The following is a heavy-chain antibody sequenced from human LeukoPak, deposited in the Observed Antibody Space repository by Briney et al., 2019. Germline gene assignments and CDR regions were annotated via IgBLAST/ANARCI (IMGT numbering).Heavy chain of an antibody. CDR1: GFTFSNAW. J-gene: IGHJ4*02. V-gene: IGHV3-15*01. CDR2: IKSKTDGGTA. D-gene: IGHD2-2*01. Sequence: GGSLRLSCAASGFTFSNAWMSWVRQAPGKGLEWVGRIKSKTDGGTADYAAPVKGRFTISRDDSKNTLYLQMNSLKTEDTAVYYCTTDRIVVVPAPNFWGQGTLVTVSS. CDR3: TTDRIVVVPAPNF.